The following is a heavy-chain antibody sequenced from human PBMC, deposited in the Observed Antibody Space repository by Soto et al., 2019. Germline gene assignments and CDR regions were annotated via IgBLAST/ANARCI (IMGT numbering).Heavy chain of an antibody. V-gene: IGHV3-23*01. Sequence: PGGSLRLSCAASGFTFSSYAMSWVRQAPGKGLEWVSAISGSGGSIYYADSVKGRFTISRDNAKNSLYLQMNSLRAEDTAVYYCAREGREIWSGYYTGIGRSDRRQGSEGDYWGQGTLVTVSS. CDR2: ISGSGGSI. J-gene: IGHJ4*02. D-gene: IGHD3-3*01. CDR1: GFTFSSYA. CDR3: AREGREIWSGYYTGIGRSDRRQGSEGDY.